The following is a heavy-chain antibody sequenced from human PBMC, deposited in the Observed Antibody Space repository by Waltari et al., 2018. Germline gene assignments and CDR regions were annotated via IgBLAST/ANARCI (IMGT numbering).Heavy chain of an antibody. CDR1: GLTLSYFW. V-gene: IGHV3-7*01. CDR2: IKQDGSVK. Sequence: EVQLVESGGDLVQPGGSLRLSCAASGLTLSYFWMSWVRQTPGKGLEWVANIKQDGSVKYYVDSVKGRFTISRDNAKNSLYLQMNSLRVDDTAMYYCVGGGGSFDIWGQGTMVTVSS. J-gene: IGHJ3*02. CDR3: VGGGGSFDI. D-gene: IGHD1-26*01.